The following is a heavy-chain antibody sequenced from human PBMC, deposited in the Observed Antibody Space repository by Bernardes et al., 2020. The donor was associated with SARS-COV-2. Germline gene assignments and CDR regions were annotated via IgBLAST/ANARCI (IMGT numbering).Heavy chain of an antibody. V-gene: IGHV3-11*04. CDR3: AREDYVWGSYRFVDY. CDR1: GYTLSDHY. J-gene: IGHJ4*02. Sequence: SCQASGYTLSDHYMHWVRQAPGKGLEWVSYISSSGSTIYYADSVKGRFTISRDNAKNSLYLQMNSLRAEDTAVYYCAREDYVWGSYRFVDYWGQGTLVTVSS. CDR2: ISSSGSTI. D-gene: IGHD3-16*02.